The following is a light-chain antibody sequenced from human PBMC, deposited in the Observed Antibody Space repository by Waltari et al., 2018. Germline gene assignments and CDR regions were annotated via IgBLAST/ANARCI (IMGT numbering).Light chain of an antibody. J-gene: IGKJ1*01. CDR1: QSIGSR. V-gene: IGKV6D-21*02. CDR2: YAS. CDR3: HQIASLPRT. Sequence: EIVLTQSPDFQSVTPEEKVTITCRASQSIGSRLHWFQQKPNQSPKLLIKYASQSISGVPSRFSGSGSGTDFTLTINSLKAEDAAVYYCHQIASLPRTFGPGTKVEIK.